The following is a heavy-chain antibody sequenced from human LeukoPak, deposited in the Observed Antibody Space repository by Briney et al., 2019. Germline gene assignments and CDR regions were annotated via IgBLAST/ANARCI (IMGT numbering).Heavy chain of an antibody. CDR1: GYTFTSYY. CDR3: ARAATVTMRTAAGY. Sequence: ASVKVSCKASGYTFTSYYMHWVRQAPGQGLEWMGIINPSGGSTNYEQKFQGRVTMTRDTPTSTVYMELSSLRSEDTAVYYCARAATVTMRTAAGYWGQGTLVTVSS. CDR2: INPSGGST. D-gene: IGHD4-17*01. V-gene: IGHV1-46*01. J-gene: IGHJ4*02.